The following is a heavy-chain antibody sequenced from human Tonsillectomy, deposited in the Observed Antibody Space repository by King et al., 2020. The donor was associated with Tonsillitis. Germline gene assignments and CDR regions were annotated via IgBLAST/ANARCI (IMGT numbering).Heavy chain of an antibody. J-gene: IGHJ3*02. V-gene: IGHV4-59*01. CDR2: IFYSGST. CDR1: GGSISTYY. D-gene: IGHD1-1*01. CDR3: VRDLPGDWNDDAFDI. Sequence: VQLQESGPGLVKPSETLSLTCTVSGGSISTYYWSWIRQPPGKGLEWVGYIFYSGSTNSNPSLKSRVTISVDTSKNQFSLKLNSVTAADTAVYYCVRDLPGDWNDDAFDIWGQGTMVTVSS.